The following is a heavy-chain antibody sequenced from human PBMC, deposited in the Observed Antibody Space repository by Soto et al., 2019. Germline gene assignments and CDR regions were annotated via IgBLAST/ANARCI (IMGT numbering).Heavy chain of an antibody. J-gene: IGHJ2*01. CDR3: ARGGYMVRGAGYFDL. V-gene: IGHV4-34*01. CDR1: GGSFSGYY. D-gene: IGHD3-10*01. Sequence: QVQLQQWGAGLLKPSETLSLTCAVYGGSFSGYYWRWIRQPPGKGLEWIGEINHSGSTNYNPSLKSRVTTSVDTSKNPFSLRLSSVTAADTAVYYCARGGYMVRGAGYFDLWGRGTLVTVSS. CDR2: INHSGST.